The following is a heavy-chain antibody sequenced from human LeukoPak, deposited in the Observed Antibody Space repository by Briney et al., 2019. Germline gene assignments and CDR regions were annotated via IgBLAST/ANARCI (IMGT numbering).Heavy chain of an antibody. V-gene: IGHV3-23*01. CDR3: AKESSSYDFWSGSFDY. J-gene: IGHJ4*02. CDR2: ISGSGGST. Sequence: GGSLRLSCAASGFTFSSYAMSWVRQAPGKGLEWVSAISGSGGSTYYADSVKGRFTISRDNSKNTLHLQMDSLRAEDTAVYYCAKESSSYDFWSGSFDYWGQGTLVTVSS. D-gene: IGHD3-3*01. CDR1: GFTFSSYA.